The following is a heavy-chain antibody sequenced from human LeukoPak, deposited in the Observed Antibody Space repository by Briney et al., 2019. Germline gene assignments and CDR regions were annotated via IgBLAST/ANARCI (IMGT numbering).Heavy chain of an antibody. Sequence: SETLSLTCTVSGYSVSSGNYWGWIRQPPGKGLEWIGSMYHSGDTYKNPSLKSRVIISVDTSKNQLSLKLSSVTAADTAVYYCARDGNCSGGSCLNWFDPWGQGTLVTVSS. CDR1: GYSVSSGNY. J-gene: IGHJ5*02. V-gene: IGHV4-38-2*02. D-gene: IGHD2-15*01. CDR3: ARDGNCSGGSCLNWFDP. CDR2: MYHSGDT.